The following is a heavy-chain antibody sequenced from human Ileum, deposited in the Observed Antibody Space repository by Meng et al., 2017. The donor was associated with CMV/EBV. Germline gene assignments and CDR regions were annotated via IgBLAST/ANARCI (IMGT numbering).Heavy chain of an antibody. Sequence: SVKVSCKASRGTFSNYPVSWVRQAPGQGLEWMGGIIPIFGTANYAQKFQGRVTITTDESTSTAYMELSSLRSEDTAVYYCASVSSSWYAYYYYGMDVWGQGTTVTVSS. D-gene: IGHD6-13*01. CDR3: ASVSSSWYAYYYYGMDV. V-gene: IGHV1-69*05. CDR2: IIPIFGTA. J-gene: IGHJ6*02. CDR1: RGTFSNYP.